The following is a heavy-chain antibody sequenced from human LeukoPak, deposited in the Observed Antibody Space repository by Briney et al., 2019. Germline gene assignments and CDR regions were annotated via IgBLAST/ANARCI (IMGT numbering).Heavy chain of an antibody. CDR2: IWYDGSNK. V-gene: IGHV3-33*01. Sequence: PGRSLRLSCAASGFTFSSYGMHWVRQAPGKGLERVAVIWYDGSNKYYADSVKGRFTISRDNSKNTLYLQMNSLRAEDTAVYYCARDRDLGYCSSTSCYGGGGIDYWGQGTLVTVSS. D-gene: IGHD2-2*01. CDR1: GFTFSSYG. CDR3: ARDRDLGYCSSTSCYGGGGIDY. J-gene: IGHJ4*02.